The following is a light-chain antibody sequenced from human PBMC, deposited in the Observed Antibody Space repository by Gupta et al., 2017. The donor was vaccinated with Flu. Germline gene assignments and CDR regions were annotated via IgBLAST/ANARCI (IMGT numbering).Light chain of an antibody. CDR3: QQYYSSPWT. CDR2: WAS. CDR1: QSVLYSATDKNY. V-gene: IGKV4-1*01. J-gene: IGKJ1*01. Sequence: NCKSSQSVLYSATDKNYLAWYQHKAGQPPRLLIYWASTREFGVPDRFSGSGSGTDFALTISSLQAEDVAIYYCQQYYSSPWTFGQGTKVEIK.